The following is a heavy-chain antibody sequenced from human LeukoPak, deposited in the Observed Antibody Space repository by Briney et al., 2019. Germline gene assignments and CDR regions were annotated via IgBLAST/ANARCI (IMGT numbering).Heavy chain of an antibody. CDR2: ISAYNGNT. V-gene: IGHV1-18*01. Sequence: ASVNVSCKASVYTFTSYEISWVRQAPGQELEWMAWISAYNGNTNYAQNLQGRVTMTTDTSTSTAYMELRSLRSDDTAVYYCARHSSGWSFYFDYWGQGTLVTVSS. D-gene: IGHD6-19*01. J-gene: IGHJ4*02. CDR1: VYTFTSYE. CDR3: ARHSSGWSFYFDY.